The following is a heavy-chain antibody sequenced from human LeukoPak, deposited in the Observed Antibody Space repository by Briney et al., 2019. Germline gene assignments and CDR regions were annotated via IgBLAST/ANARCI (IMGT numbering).Heavy chain of an antibody. CDR1: GFTFSSYG. Sequence: GGSLRLSCAASGFTFSSYGMSWVRQAPGKGLEWVSAISGSGGSTYYADSVKGRFTISRDNSKNTLYLQMNSLRAEDTAVYYCARGVYDYVWGSYRLRASYYFDYWGQGTLVTVSS. D-gene: IGHD3-16*02. J-gene: IGHJ4*02. V-gene: IGHV3-23*01. CDR3: ARGVYDYVWGSYRLRASYYFDY. CDR2: ISGSGGST.